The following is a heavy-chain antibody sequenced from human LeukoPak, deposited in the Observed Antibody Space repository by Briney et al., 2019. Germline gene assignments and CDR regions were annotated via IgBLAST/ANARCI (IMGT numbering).Heavy chain of an antibody. CDR1: GYTFVNYG. V-gene: IGHV1-18*01. CDR3: AKDRGHIYYGWGIKIDS. Sequence: GASVKVSCKASGYTFVNYGISWVRQAPGQGLEWMGWISVNNGNAKYAQKIQGRVTMPTDTSTSTAYMELRSLRSDDTAVYYCAKDRGHIYYGWGIKIDSWGQGTLATVSS. J-gene: IGHJ5*01. D-gene: IGHD3-10*01. CDR2: ISVNNGNA.